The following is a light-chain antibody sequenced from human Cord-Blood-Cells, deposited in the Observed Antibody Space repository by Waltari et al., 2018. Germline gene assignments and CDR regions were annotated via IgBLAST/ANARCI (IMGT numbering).Light chain of an antibody. J-gene: IGKJ2*01. CDR2: GAS. V-gene: IGKV3-15*01. Sequence: EIVLTQSPATLSVSPGERATLSCRASQSVRSNLAWYQQKPGQAPRLLIYGASTRATGIPARFSGSGSGTGFTLTISSLQSEDFAVYYCQQYNNWPPYTFGQGTKLESK. CDR3: QQYNNWPPYT. CDR1: QSVRSN.